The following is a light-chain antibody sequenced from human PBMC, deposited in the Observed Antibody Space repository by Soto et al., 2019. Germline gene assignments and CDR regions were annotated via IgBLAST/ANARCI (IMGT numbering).Light chain of an antibody. CDR2: AAS. CDR3: QEYYSYPRT. CDR1: QGISSY. J-gene: IGKJ1*01. Sequence: AIRMTQSPSSLSASTGDRVTITCRASQGISSYLAWYQQKPGKAPKLLIYAASTLQSGVPSRFSGSGSGIDFTLAISCLHSEDFAIYYCQEYYSYPRTFGQRTKVEIK. V-gene: IGKV1-8*01.